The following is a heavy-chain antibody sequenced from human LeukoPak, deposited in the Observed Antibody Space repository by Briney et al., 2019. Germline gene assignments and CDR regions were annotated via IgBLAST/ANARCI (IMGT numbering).Heavy chain of an antibody. CDR2: IKEDGSAK. Sequence: GGSLRLSCAAPGFTFSSSWMGWPRQAPGKGLEWVANIKEDGSAKHYAVSVQGRFTISRDNAKNSLSLQMNSLRAEDMGVYYCARDRGWYHADSWGQGTLVTVSS. CDR3: ARDRGWYHADS. J-gene: IGHJ4*02. CDR1: GFTFSSSW. V-gene: IGHV3-7*01. D-gene: IGHD6-19*01.